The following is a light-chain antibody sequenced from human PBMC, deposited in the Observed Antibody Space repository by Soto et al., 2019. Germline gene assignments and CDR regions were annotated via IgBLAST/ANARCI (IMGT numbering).Light chain of an antibody. J-gene: IGLJ2*01. V-gene: IGLV1-47*02. Sequence: QSVLTQPPSASGTPGQRVTISCSGTSSSIESNYVYWYQQLPGTAPRLLIYSNNQRPSAVPARFSGSKSGTSASLAISALRSEDEADYYCTVWDNSLRGRLFGGGTKVTVL. CDR2: SNN. CDR3: TVWDNSLRGRL. CDR1: SSSIESNY.